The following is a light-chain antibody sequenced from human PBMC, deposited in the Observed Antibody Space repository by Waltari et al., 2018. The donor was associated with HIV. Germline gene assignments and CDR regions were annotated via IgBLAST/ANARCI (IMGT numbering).Light chain of an antibody. CDR3: VAWDSSLNGYV. CDR1: SSNIASWP. CDR2: LHN. J-gene: IGLJ1*01. V-gene: IGLV1-44*01. Sequence: QSVLTQPPSASATPGHRVPFSCSGSSSNIASWPVTCYQQLPVAAPKLLIYLHNERPPGVPDRFSGSKSGTSAALAISGRQSEEEADYYCVAWDSSLNGYVFGTGTKVTVL.